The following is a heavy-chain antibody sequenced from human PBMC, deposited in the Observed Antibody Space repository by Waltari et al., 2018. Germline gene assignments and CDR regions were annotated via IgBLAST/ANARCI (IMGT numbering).Heavy chain of an antibody. D-gene: IGHD3-10*01. CDR2: IYHTGST. V-gene: IGHV4-30-2*01. CDR3: ARGYGSGSYYKFDN. CDR1: GGSISSGGYS. J-gene: IGHJ4*02. Sequence: QVQLQESGSGLVKPSQTLSLTCAVSGGSISSGGYSWSWIRQPPGKGLEWIGYIYHTGSTHYNPSLKGRLILLVDRAKNQFSLRLTSVTAADTALYYCARGYGSGSYYKFDNWGQGTLVTVSS.